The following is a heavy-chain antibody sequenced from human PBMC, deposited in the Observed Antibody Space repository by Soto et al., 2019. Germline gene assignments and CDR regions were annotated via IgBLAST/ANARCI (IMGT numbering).Heavy chain of an antibody. CDR3: AADAHQDDFWSSYPYYFYSMDV. V-gene: IGHV1-58*01. CDR2: IVVGSGST. J-gene: IGHJ6*02. Sequence: SLKVSWTASGMAFRVYAGRWMRQASRQPLEWIGRIVVGSGSTTYARIVHERITSTRDMSTSTVYMDLRSLRPEDTAMYYCAADAHQDDFWSSYPYYFYSMDVWGQGTTVTVSS. CDR1: GMAFRVYA. D-gene: IGHD3-3*01.